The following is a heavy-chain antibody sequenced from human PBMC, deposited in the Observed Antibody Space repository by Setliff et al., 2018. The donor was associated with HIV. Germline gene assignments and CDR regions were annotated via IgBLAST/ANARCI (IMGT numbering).Heavy chain of an antibody. Sequence: ASVKVSCKASGYIFTNQYITWVRQAPGQGLEWMGWISPHNGNTEYGEKFQARVTMTADTSTTAAYMELRSLTSDDTAMYYCAKGYTWSVVGALDVWGQGTRVT. V-gene: IGHV1-18*01. D-gene: IGHD1-1*01. J-gene: IGHJ3*01. CDR2: ISPHNGNT. CDR1: GYIFTNQY. CDR3: AKGYTWSVVGALDV.